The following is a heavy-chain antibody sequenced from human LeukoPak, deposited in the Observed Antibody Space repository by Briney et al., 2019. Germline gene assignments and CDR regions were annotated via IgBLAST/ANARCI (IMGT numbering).Heavy chain of an antibody. CDR2: INPNSGGT. V-gene: IGHV1-2*06. D-gene: IGHD3-22*01. J-gene: IGHJ1*01. Sequence: ASVKVSCKASGYTFTDYYMHWVRQAPGQGLEWMGRINPNSGGTNYAQKFQGRVTMTRDTSISTAYMELSRLRSDDTAVYYCARDFYAGWLFEYFQHWGQGTLVTVSS. CDR3: ARDFYAGWLFEYFQH. CDR1: GYTFTDYY.